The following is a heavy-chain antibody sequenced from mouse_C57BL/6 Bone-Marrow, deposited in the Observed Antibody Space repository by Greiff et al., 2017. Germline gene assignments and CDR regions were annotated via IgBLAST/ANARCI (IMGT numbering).Heavy chain of an antibody. CDR3: TTWGYVDGAWFAY. CDR2: IDPENGDT. D-gene: IGHD2-2*01. CDR1: GFNIKDDY. V-gene: IGHV14-4*01. Sequence: VQLQQSGAELVRPGASVKLSCTASGFNIKDDYMHWVKQRPEQGLEWIGWIDPENGDTESASKFQGKATITAATSSNTAYLQLSSLTSEDTAVYYCTTWGYVDGAWFAYWGQGTLVTVSA. J-gene: IGHJ3*01.